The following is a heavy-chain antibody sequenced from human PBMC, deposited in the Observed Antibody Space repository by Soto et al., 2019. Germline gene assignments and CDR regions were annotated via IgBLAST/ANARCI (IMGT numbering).Heavy chain of an antibody. Sequence: PGGSLRLPCAASGFTFDDYAMHWVRQAPGKGLEWVSGINWNSGSIGYADSVKGRFTISRDNAKTSLYLQMNSLRAEDTALYYCAKDRGSGSYAANYYYYGMDVWGQGTTVTVSS. CDR2: INWNSGSI. D-gene: IGHD3-10*01. CDR1: GFTFDDYA. V-gene: IGHV3-9*01. J-gene: IGHJ6*02. CDR3: AKDRGSGSYAANYYYYGMDV.